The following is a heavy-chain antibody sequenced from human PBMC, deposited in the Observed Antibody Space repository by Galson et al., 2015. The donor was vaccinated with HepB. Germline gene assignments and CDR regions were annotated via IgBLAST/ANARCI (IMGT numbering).Heavy chain of an antibody. Sequence: SLRLSCAASGFTFSSYSVNWVRQAPGKGLEWVSYISSSSSTIYYADSVKGRFTISRDNAKNSLYLQMNSLRDEDTAVYYCARESSGGYCSGGSCYWFDPWGQGTLVTVSS. CDR1: GFTFSSYS. D-gene: IGHD2-15*01. CDR2: ISSSSSTI. V-gene: IGHV3-48*02. CDR3: ARESSGGYCSGGSCYWFDP. J-gene: IGHJ5*02.